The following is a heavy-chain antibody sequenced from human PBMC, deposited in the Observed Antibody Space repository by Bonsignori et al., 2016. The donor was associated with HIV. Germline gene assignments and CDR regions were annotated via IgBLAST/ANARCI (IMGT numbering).Heavy chain of an antibody. Sequence: VRQMPGKGLEWMGIIYPGDSDTRYSSSFQGQVTISADKSISTAYLQWTSLKASDTAIYYCARPYLGDYYDSWGQGTLVTVSS. CDR2: IYPGDSDT. CDR3: ARPYLGDYYDS. V-gene: IGHV5-51*01. D-gene: IGHD4-17*01. J-gene: IGHJ4*02.